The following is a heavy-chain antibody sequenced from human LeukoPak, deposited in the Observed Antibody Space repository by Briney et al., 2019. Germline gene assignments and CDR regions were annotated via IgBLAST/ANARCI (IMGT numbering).Heavy chain of an antibody. Sequence: SETLSLTCTVSGGSISSYYWSWIRQPPGKGLEWIGYIYDSGSTNYNPSLKSRVTTSVDTSKNQFSLKLSSVTAADTAVYYCARTIGYDILTGYSKYYFDYWGQGTLVTVSS. CDR2: IYDSGST. CDR1: GGSISSYY. CDR3: ARTIGYDILTGYSKYYFDY. D-gene: IGHD3-9*01. J-gene: IGHJ4*02. V-gene: IGHV4-59*08.